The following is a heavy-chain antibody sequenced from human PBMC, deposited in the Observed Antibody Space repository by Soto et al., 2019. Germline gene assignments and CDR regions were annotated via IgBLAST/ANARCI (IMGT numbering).Heavy chain of an antibody. CDR3: ARSVWFGDLLATFDY. CDR1: GFTFSNYW. D-gene: IGHD3-10*01. J-gene: IGHJ4*02. V-gene: IGHV3-7*01. Sequence: EVQLVESGGGLVQPGGSLRLSCAASGFTFSNYWMSWVRQAPGKGLEWVANIKQDGSERYYVDSVKGRFTISRDNAKNSLCLQMNSLRAEDTAVYYCARSVWFGDLLATFDYWGQGTLVTVSS. CDR2: IKQDGSER.